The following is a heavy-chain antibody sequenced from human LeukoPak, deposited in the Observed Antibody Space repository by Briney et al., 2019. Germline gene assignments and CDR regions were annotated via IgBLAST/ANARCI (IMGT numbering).Heavy chain of an antibody. CDR1: GFTFSSYE. CDR3: GREILEPGKALTY. V-gene: IGHV3-48*03. D-gene: IGHD1-14*01. CDR2: ISGSGSAI. J-gene: IGHJ4*02. Sequence: GGSLRLSCAASGFTFSSYEMNWVRQAPGKGLEWVSYISGSGSAIYYADSVKGRFTISRDNAKNTLYLQMNSLRAEDTAVYYCGREILEPGKALTYWGQGSLITVSS.